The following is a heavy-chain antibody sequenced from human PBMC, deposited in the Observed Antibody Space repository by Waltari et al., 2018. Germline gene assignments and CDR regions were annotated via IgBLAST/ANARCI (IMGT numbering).Heavy chain of an antibody. J-gene: IGHJ3*02. CDR1: GFTFSSYA. D-gene: IGHD3-10*01. Sequence: GFTFSSYAMHWVRQAPGKGLEWVAVISYDGSNKYYVDSVKGRFTNSRDKSKNTLYLQMNSLRAEDTAVYYCARMDYYGSGSHPTDAFDIWGQGTMVTVSS. CDR2: ISYDGSNK. V-gene: IGHV3-30*01. CDR3: ARMDYYGSGSHPTDAFDI.